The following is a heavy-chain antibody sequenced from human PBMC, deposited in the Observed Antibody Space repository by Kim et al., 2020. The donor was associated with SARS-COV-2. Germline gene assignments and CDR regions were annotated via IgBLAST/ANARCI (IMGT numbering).Heavy chain of an antibody. CDR2: IWYDGSNK. Sequence: GGSLRLSCAASGFTFSSYGMHWVRQAPGKGLEWVAVIWYDGSNKYYADSVKGRFTISRDNSKNTLYLQMNSLRAEDTAVYYCARDGGGSYHHYYYGMDVWGQGTTVTVSS. CDR3: ARDGGGSYHHYYYGMDV. V-gene: IGHV3-33*01. J-gene: IGHJ6*02. CDR1: GFTFSSYG. D-gene: IGHD1-26*01.